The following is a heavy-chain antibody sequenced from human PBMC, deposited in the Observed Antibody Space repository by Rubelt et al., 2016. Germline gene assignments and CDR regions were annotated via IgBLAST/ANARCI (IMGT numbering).Heavy chain of an antibody. V-gene: IGHV4-39*07. J-gene: IGHJ4*02. D-gene: IGHD2-21*01. CDR2: VSYSGTT. CDR1: GGSISSRSYY. CDR3: ASSLGEFFDH. Sequence: QVQLQESGPGLVKPSETLSLTCTVSGGSISSRSYYWGWIRQPPGKGLEWIGSVSYSGTTYYNPSLKRRVTISVDTSKNQFSLKVDSVTAADTAVYYCASSLGEFFDHWGQGARVTVSS.